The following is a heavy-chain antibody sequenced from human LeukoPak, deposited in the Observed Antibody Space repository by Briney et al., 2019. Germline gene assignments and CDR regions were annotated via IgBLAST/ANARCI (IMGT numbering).Heavy chain of an antibody. CDR3: ARGGTYYDSSGSPDY. CDR2: IYYSGST. V-gene: IGHV4-39*01. J-gene: IGHJ4*02. D-gene: IGHD3-22*01. CDR1: GGSISSSSYY. Sequence: SETLSLTCTVSGGSISSSSYYWGWIRQPPGKGLEWIGSIYYSGSTYYNPSLKSRVTISVDTSKNQFSLKLSSVTAADTAVYYCARGGTYYDSSGSPDYWGQGTLVTVSS.